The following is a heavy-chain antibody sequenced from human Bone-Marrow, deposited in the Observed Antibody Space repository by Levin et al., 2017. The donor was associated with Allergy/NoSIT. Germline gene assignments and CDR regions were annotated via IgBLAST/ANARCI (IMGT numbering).Heavy chain of an antibody. Sequence: SQTLSLTCSVSCASITSVDYYWSWIPQSPGKGLEWIVYISYSGRTYYNPSLMTRITISLDPSKNHFSLKLRSVTVADTAVYYCASLSYYYGAGTHPDEDYWGQGALVIVSS. CDR2: ISYSGRT. V-gene: IGHV4-30-4*01. CDR3: ASLSYYYGAGTHPDEDY. J-gene: IGHJ4*02. CDR1: CASITSVDYY. D-gene: IGHD3-10*01.